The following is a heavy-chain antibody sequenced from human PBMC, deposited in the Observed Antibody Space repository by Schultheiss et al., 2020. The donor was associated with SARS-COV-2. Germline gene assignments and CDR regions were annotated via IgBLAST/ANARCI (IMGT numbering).Heavy chain of an antibody. J-gene: IGHJ4*02. Sequence: SETLSLTCTVSGGSISSGDYYWSWIRQPPGKGLEWIGYIYYSGSTYYNPSLKSRVTISVDTSKNQFSLKLSSVTAADTAVYYCARDLPYSGSSHWGQGTLVTVAS. V-gene: IGHV4-30-4*02. CDR1: GGSISSGDYY. D-gene: IGHD1-26*01. CDR3: ARDLPYSGSSH. CDR2: IYYSGST.